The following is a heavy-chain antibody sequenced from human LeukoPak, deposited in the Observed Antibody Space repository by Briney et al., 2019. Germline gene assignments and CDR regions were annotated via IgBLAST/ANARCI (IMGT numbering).Heavy chain of an antibody. V-gene: IGHV5-51*01. CDR3: ARHYGPLPVAGTRRYYGMDV. Sequence: GESLKIFCKGSGYNFTSYWIGWGRQVPGKGLEWMGILYPGDSDTRYSPSSQGQVTLSADKSISIAYLQWSSLKASDTAMYYCARHYGPLPVAGTRRYYGMDVWGQGTTVTVSS. CDR2: LYPGDSDT. J-gene: IGHJ6*02. CDR1: GYNFTSYW. D-gene: IGHD6-19*01.